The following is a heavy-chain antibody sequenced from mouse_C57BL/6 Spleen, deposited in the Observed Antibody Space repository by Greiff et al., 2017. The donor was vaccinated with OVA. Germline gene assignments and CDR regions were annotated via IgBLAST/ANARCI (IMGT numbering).Heavy chain of an antibody. CDR1: GFNIKDDY. CDR2: IDPKNGDT. Sequence: VQLQQSGAELVRPGASVKLSCTASGFNIKDDYMHWVKQRPEQGLEWIGWIDPKNGDTEYASKFQGKATITADTSSNTAYLQLSSLTSEDTAVYYCTRGYAMDYWGQGTSVTVSS. V-gene: IGHV14-4*01. CDR3: TRGYAMDY. J-gene: IGHJ4*01.